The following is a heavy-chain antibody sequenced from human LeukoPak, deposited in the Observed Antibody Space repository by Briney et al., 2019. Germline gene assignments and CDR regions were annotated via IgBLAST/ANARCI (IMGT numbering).Heavy chain of an antibody. CDR1: GGSISNYF. CDR2: VSASGAS. J-gene: IGHJ5*02. CDR3: ASLFFDTSGYVDQ. D-gene: IGHD3-22*01. V-gene: IGHV4-4*07. Sequence: SETLSLTCTVSGGSISNYFWSWIRHPAGKGLEWIGRVSASGASNYNPSIKSRVTMSTDTSKNQFSLSLRSMTAADTAVYYCASLFFDTSGYVDQWGQGTLVTVSS.